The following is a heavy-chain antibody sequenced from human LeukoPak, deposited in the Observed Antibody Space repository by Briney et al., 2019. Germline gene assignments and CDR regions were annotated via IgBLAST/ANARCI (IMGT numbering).Heavy chain of an antibody. D-gene: IGHD6-19*01. CDR3: ARAPGIAVAGKVFDY. V-gene: IGHV4-61*02. J-gene: IGHJ4*02. Sequence: SETLSLTCAVSGYSISSGYYWSWIRQPAGKGLEWIGRIYTSGSTNYNPSLRSRVTISVDTSKNQFSLKLSSVTAADTAVYYCARAPGIAVAGKVFDYWGQGTLVTVSS. CDR1: GYSISSGYY. CDR2: IYTSGST.